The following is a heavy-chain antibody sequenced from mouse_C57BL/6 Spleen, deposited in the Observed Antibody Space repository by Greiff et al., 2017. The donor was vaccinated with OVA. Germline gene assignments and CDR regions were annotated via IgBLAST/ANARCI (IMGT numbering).Heavy chain of an antibody. J-gene: IGHJ3*01. CDR3: ARTGQLRPPWFAY. CDR1: GFTFSDYG. Sequence: VQLKESGGGLVKPGGSLKLSCAASGFTFSDYGMHWVRQAPEKGLEWVAYISSGSSTIYYADTVKGRFTISRDNAKNTLFLQMTRLRSEDTAMYYCARTGQLRPPWFAYWGQGTLVTVSA. D-gene: IGHD3-2*02. CDR2: ISSGSSTI. V-gene: IGHV5-17*01.